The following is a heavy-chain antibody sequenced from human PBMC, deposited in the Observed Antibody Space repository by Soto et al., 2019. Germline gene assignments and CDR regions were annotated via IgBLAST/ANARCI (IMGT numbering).Heavy chain of an antibody. V-gene: IGHV3-23*01. Sequence: GGSLRLSCAASGFTFSSYAMSWVRQAPGKGLEWVSAISGSGGSTYYADSVKGRFTISRDNSKNTLYLQMNSLRAEDTAVYYCAKVLDGYDYYYYGMDVWGQGTTVTVSS. J-gene: IGHJ6*02. CDR2: ISGSGGST. CDR1: GFTFSSYA. CDR3: AKVLDGYDYYYYGMDV. D-gene: IGHD5-12*01.